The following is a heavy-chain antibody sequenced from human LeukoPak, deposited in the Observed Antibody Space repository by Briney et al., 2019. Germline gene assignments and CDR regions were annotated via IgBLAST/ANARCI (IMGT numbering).Heavy chain of an antibody. V-gene: IGHV3-21*01. CDR2: ISSSSSYI. D-gene: IGHD4-23*01. CDR1: GFTLSSYW. CDR3: ARDGGGLDY. Sequence: GGSLRLSCAASGFTLSSYWMSWVRQAPGKGLEWVSSISSSSSYIYYADSVEGRFTISRDNAKNSLYLQMNSLRAEDTAVYYCARDGGGLDYWGQGTLVTVSS. J-gene: IGHJ4*02.